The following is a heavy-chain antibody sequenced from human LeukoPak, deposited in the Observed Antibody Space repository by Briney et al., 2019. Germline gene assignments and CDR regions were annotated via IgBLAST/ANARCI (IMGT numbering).Heavy chain of an antibody. D-gene: IGHD3-22*01. CDR3: ARNLYYYDSSGYYYY. Sequence: GGSLRLSCAASGFTVSSNYMSWVRQAPGKGLEWVSAIYTGGSTYYAGSVKGRFTISRDNSKNTLYRQMNSLRAEDTAVYYCARNLYYYDSSGYYYYWGQGTLVTVSS. CDR1: GFTVSSNY. V-gene: IGHV3-66*01. CDR2: IYTGGST. J-gene: IGHJ4*02.